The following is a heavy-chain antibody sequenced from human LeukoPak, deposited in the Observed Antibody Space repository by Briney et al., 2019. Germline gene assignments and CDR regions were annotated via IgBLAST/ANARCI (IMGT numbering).Heavy chain of an antibody. CDR3: ASASSGYCSGGSCNGNAFDI. D-gene: IGHD2-15*01. J-gene: IGHJ3*02. CDR2: ISSSSSYI. Sequence: GGSLRLSCAASGFTFSSYSMSWVRQAPGKGLEWVSSISSSSSYIYYADSVKGRFTISRDNAKNSLYLQMNSLRAEDTAVYYCASASSGYCSGGSCNGNAFDIWGQGTMVTVSS. CDR1: GFTFSSYS. V-gene: IGHV3-21*01.